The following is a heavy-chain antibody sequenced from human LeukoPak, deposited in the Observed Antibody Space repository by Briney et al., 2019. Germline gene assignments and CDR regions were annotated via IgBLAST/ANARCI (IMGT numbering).Heavy chain of an antibody. CDR2: ISSNGGST. CDR1: GFTFSSYA. V-gene: IGHV3-64*01. CDR3: ARGSVTGDDAFDI. J-gene: IGHJ3*02. D-gene: IGHD1-20*01. Sequence: GGSLRLSCAASGFTFSSYAMHLVRQAPGKGLEYVSAISSNGGSTYYANSVKGRFTISRDNSKNTLYLQMGSLRAEDMAVYYCARGSVTGDDAFDIWGQGAMVTVSS.